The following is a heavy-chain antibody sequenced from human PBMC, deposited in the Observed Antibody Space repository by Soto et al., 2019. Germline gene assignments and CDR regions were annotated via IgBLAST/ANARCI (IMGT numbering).Heavy chain of an antibody. Sequence: QVQLQESGPGLVKPSETLSLTCTVSGGSISSYYWSWIRQPPGKGLEWIGYIYYSGSTNYNPSLKRRVTISVDTSKNQFSLKLSSVTAADTAVYYCARSRYGAITNPYYFDYWGQGTLVTVSS. CDR3: ARSRYGAITNPYYFDY. CDR2: IYYSGST. D-gene: IGHD4-17*01. V-gene: IGHV4-59*01. CDR1: GGSISSYY. J-gene: IGHJ4*02.